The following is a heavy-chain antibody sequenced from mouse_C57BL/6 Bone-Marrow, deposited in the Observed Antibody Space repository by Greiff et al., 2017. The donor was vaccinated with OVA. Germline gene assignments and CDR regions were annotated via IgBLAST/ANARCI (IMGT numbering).Heavy chain of an antibody. V-gene: IGHV1-50*01. J-gene: IGHJ3*01. CDR3: ARQRRPAWFAY. CDR1: GYTFTSYW. Sequence: QVQLQQPGAELVKPGASVKLSCKASGYTFTSYWMQWVKQRPGQGLEWIGEIDPSDSYTNYNPKFKGKATLNVDTSSSTASMQLSSLTFDDSADYYCARQRRPAWFAYWGQGTLVTVSA. CDR2: IDPSDSYT. D-gene: IGHD3-2*02.